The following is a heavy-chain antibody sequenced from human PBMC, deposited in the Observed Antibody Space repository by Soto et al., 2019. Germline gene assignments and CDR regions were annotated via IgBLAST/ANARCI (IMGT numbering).Heavy chain of an antibody. CDR1: GYTFTSYD. Sequence: ASVKVSCKASGYTFTSYDINWVRQATGQGLEWMGWMNPNSGNTGYAQKFQGRVTMTRNTSISTAYMELSSLRSEDTAVYYCARGKGRFGYYYGSGRPYYYYMDVWGKGTTVTVSS. J-gene: IGHJ6*03. CDR2: MNPNSGNT. CDR3: ARGKGRFGYYYGSGRPYYYYMDV. D-gene: IGHD3-10*01. V-gene: IGHV1-8*01.